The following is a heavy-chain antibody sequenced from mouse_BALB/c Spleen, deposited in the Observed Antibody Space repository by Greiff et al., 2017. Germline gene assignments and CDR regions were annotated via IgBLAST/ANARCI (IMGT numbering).Heavy chain of an antibody. CDR2: INSDGGST. D-gene: IGHD1-1*01. J-gene: IGHJ1*01. CDR1: EFEFPSHD. CDR3: ARDYGYGYFDV. V-gene: IGHV5-2*01. Sequence: DVKLVESGGGLVQPGESLKLSCESNEFEFPSHDMSWVRKTPEKRLELVAAINSDGGSTYYPDTMERRFIISRDNTKKTLYLQMSSLRSEDTALYYCARDYGYGYFDVWGAGTTVTVSS.